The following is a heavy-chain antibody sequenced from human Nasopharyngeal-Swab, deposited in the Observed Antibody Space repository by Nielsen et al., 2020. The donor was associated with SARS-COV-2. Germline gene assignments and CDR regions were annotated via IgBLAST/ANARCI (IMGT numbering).Heavy chain of an antibody. D-gene: IGHD2-2*03. J-gene: IGHJ5*02. Sequence: SETLSLTCTVSGGSISSGGYYWSWIRQHPGKGLEWIGYIYYSGSTYYNPSLKSRVTISVDTSKNQFSLKLSSVTAADTAVYYCARAPRVDIVVVPAAYEVWFDPWGQGTLVTVSS. CDR2: IYYSGST. CDR3: ARAPRVDIVVVPAAYEVWFDP. CDR1: GGSISSGGYY. V-gene: IGHV4-31*03.